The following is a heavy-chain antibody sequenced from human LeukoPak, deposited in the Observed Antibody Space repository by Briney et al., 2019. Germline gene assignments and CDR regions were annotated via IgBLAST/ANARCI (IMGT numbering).Heavy chain of an antibody. V-gene: IGHV4-59*01. J-gene: IGHJ6*02. D-gene: IGHD3-22*01. CDR3: ARDRHYYDSSGFYYYGMDV. CDR1: GGSFSGYY. Sequence: PSETLSLTCAVYGGSFSGYYWSWIRQPPGKGLEWIGYIYYSGSTNYNPSLKSRVTISVDTSKNQFSLKLSSVTAAGTAVYYCARDRHYYDSSGFYYYGMDVWGQGTTVTVSS. CDR2: IYYSGST.